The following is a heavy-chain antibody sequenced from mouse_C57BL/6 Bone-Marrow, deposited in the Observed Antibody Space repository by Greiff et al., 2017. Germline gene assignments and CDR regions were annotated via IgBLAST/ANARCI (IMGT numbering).Heavy chain of an antibody. D-gene: IGHD1-1*01. CDR1: GYTFTSYW. CDR3: ARDYGGSYAYYFDY. Sequence: QVQLQQPGAELVMPGASVKLSCKASGYTFTSYWMHWVKQRPGQGLEWIGEIDPSDSYTNYNQKFKGKSTLTVDQSSSTAYMQLSSLTSEDSAVYYCARDYGGSYAYYFDYWGQGTTLTVSS. J-gene: IGHJ2*01. CDR2: IDPSDSYT. V-gene: IGHV1-69*01.